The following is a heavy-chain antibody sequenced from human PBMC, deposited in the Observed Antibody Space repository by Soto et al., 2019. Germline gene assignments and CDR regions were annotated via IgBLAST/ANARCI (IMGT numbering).Heavy chain of an antibody. CDR2: IYYSGST. Sequence: SETLSLTCTVSGGSISSGGYYWSWILHHPGKGLEWIGYIYYSGSTYYNPSLKSRVTISVDTSKNQFSLKLSSVTAADTAVYYCARYQVVAATHYFDYWGQGTLVTVSS. J-gene: IGHJ4*02. D-gene: IGHD2-15*01. CDR1: GGSISSGGYY. CDR3: ARYQVVAATHYFDY. V-gene: IGHV4-31*03.